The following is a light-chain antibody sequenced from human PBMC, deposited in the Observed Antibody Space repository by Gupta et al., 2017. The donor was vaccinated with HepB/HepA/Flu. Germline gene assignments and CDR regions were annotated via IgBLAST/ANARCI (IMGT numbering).Light chain of an antibody. CDR3: QVVDSTGFHYMV. CDR2: DDR. V-gene: IGLV3-21*03. Sequence: YVLTQPPSVSVAPGSTASIICGGNNIGRKNVHWYQPMPGQAPVLVLYDDRDRPSRIPGRFSGSNSGNTATLTLRRGEAGDEADLYCQVVDSTGFHYMVLGGGTQPTVL. J-gene: IGLJ2*01. CDR1: NIGRKN.